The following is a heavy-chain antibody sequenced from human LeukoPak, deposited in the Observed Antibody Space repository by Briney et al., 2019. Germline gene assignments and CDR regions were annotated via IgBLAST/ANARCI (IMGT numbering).Heavy chain of an antibody. D-gene: IGHD6-6*01. J-gene: IGHJ4*02. CDR2: IIPIFGTA. V-gene: IGHV1-69*13. CDR3: ARGIEYSSSSYYFDY. CDR1: GGTFSSYA. Sequence: ASVKVSCKASGGTFSSYAISWVRQAPGQGLEWMGGIIPIFGTANYAQKFQGRATITADESTSTAYMELSSLRTEDTAVYYCARGIEYSSSSYYFDYWGQGTLVTVSS.